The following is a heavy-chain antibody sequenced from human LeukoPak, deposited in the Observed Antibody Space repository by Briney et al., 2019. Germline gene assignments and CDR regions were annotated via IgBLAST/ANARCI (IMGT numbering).Heavy chain of an antibody. V-gene: IGHV3-30*18. J-gene: IGHJ4*02. D-gene: IGHD6-19*01. CDR1: GFTFSSYG. CDR3: AKSSSGWYGGFDY. Sequence: GGSLRLSCAASGFTFSSYGMHWVRQAPGKGLEWVVVLSYDGSEKYYADSVKGRCTISRDNSKNTVYLQMNSLRAEDTAVSYCAKSSSGWYGGFDYWGQGTLVTVSS. CDR2: LSYDGSEK.